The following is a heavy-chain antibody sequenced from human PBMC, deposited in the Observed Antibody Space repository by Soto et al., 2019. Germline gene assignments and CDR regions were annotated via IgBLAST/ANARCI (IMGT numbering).Heavy chain of an antibody. CDR1: GYTFTSYY. CDR3: GRATSSSSYYYYYYMDV. V-gene: IGHV1-46*03. Sequence: ASVKVSCKASGYTFTSYYMHWVRQAPGQGLEWMGIINPSGGSTSYAQKFQGRVTMTRDTSTSTVYMELSSLRSEDTAVYYCGRATSSSSYYYYYYMDVWGKGTTVTVSS. J-gene: IGHJ6*03. D-gene: IGHD6-6*01. CDR2: INPSGGST.